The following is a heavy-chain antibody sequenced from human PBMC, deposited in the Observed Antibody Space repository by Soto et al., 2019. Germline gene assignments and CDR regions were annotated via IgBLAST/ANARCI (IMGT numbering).Heavy chain of an antibody. CDR2: ISYDGSNK. D-gene: IGHD4-17*01. V-gene: IGHV3-30-3*01. CDR3: ARVGDYVSSEDYYYYGMDV. Sequence: GGSLRLSCAASGFTFSSYAMHWVRQAPGKGLEWVAVISYDGSNKYYADSVKGRFTISRDNSKNTLYLQMNSLRAEDTAVYYCARVGDYVSSEDYYYYGMDVWGQGTTVTVSS. J-gene: IGHJ6*02. CDR1: GFTFSSYA.